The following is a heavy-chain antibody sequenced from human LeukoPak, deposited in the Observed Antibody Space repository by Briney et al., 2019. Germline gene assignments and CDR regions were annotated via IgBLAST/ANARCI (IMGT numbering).Heavy chain of an antibody. CDR2: INHSGST. CDR3: ARLRVVATTYYFDY. V-gene: IGHV4-34*01. CDR1: GGSFTGYY. D-gene: IGHD3-22*01. J-gene: IGHJ4*02. Sequence: SETLSLTCGVHGGSFTGYYWSWIRQPPGKGLGWIGEINHSGSTNYNPSLKSRVTISVDTSKNQFSLKLSSVTAADTAVYYCARLRVVATTYYFDYWGQGTLVTVSS.